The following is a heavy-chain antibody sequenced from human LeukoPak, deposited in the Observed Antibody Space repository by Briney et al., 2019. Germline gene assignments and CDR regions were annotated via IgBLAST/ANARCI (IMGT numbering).Heavy chain of an antibody. Sequence: ASVKVSCKASGYTFTSYGISWVRQAPGQGLEWMGWISAYNGNTNYAQKLQGRVTMTTDTSTSTAYMELRSLRSDDTAVYYCARDGDLAAAGPLENWFDPWGQGTLVTVSS. J-gene: IGHJ5*02. CDR1: GYTFTSYG. CDR3: ARDGDLAAAGPLENWFDP. CDR2: ISAYNGNT. D-gene: IGHD6-13*01. V-gene: IGHV1-18*01.